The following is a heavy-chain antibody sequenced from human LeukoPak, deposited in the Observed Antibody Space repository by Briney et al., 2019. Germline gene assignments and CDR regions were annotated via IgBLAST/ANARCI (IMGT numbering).Heavy chain of an antibody. V-gene: IGHV3-7*01. D-gene: IGHD1-26*01. J-gene: IGHJ4*02. CDR3: ARDVVGSLDY. CDR1: GFTFSTYW. CDR2: IKGDESAR. Sequence: GSLRLSCAASGFTFSTYWMAWVRQAPGKGLEWVANIKGDESARHQADSVKGRFTISRDNAQNSVYLQMSSLRGEDTAVYYCARDVVGSLDYWGQGTLVTVSS.